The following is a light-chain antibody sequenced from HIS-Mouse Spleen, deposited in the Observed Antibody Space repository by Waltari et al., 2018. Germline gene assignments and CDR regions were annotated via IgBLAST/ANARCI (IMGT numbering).Light chain of an antibody. J-gene: IGKJ1*01. CDR1: QGISSY. CDR3: QQRNSYPPT. Sequence: DIQLTQSPSFLSASVGDRVTITCRASQGISSYLAWYQQKPGKAPKLLIYAASTLQSVVPSRFSGSGSGTEFTLTISSLQPEDFATYYCQQRNSYPPTFGQGTKVEIK. CDR2: AAS. V-gene: IGKV1-9*01.